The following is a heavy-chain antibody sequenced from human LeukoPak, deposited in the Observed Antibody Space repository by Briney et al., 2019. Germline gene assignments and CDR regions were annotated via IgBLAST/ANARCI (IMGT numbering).Heavy chain of an antibody. D-gene: IGHD2-2*01. V-gene: IGHV4-4*07. J-gene: IGHJ3*02. CDR2: IYTSGST. CDR3: ARAPITGYCSSTSCYARGAFDI. Sequence: SETLSLTCTVSGGSISSYYWSWIRQPAGKGLEWIGRIYTSGSTNYNPSLKSRVTISVDTSKNQFSLKLSSVTAADTAVYYCARAPITGYCSSTSCYARGAFDIWGQGTMVTVSS. CDR1: GGSISSYY.